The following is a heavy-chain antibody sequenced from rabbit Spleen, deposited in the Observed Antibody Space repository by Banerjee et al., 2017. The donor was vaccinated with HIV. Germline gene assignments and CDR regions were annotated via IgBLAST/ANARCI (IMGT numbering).Heavy chain of an antibody. CDR2: IASGNSGYT. D-gene: IGHD1-1*01. CDR3: ARDTATSFSSYGMDL. J-gene: IGHJ6*01. CDR1: GFSFGSDYY. V-gene: IGHV1S45*01. Sequence: QEQLEESGGDLVKPGASLTLTCTASGFSFGSDYYMCWVRQAPGKGLEWIACIASGNSGYTYYATWATGRFTCSKTSSTTVTLQVTSLTVADTATYFCARDTATSFSSYGMDLWGQGTLVTVS.